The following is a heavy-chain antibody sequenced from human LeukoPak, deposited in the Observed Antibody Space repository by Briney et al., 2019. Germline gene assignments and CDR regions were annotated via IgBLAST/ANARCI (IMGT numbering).Heavy chain of an antibody. CDR3: AKGYCSSASCYRPSYYYMDV. CDR1: GFTFSSFT. CDR2: ISGSGDST. J-gene: IGHJ6*03. D-gene: IGHD2-2*02. V-gene: IGHV3-23*01. Sequence: GGSLRLSCAGSGFTFSSFTMTWVRQAPGKGLEWLSDISGSGDSTYYADSVKGRFTISRDNSKNTLYMQMNSLRVEDTAIYYCAKGYCSSASCYRPSYYYMDVWGKGTTVTVSS.